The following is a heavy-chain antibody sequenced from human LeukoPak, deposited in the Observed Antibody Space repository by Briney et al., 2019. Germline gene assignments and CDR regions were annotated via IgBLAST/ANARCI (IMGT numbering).Heavy chain of an antibody. CDR1: GFTFNSYW. J-gene: IGHJ2*01. D-gene: IGHD3-22*01. CDR2: IKRDGSEK. CDR3: AREYYDSSGYYFLISWYFDL. V-gene: IGHV3-7*03. Sequence: PGGSLRLSCAASGFTFNSYWMNWVRQAPGKGLEWVANIKRDGSEKYYVDSVKGRFTISRDNAKNSLDLQMNSLRVEDTAVYYCAREYYDSSGYYFLISWYFDLWGRGTLVTVSS.